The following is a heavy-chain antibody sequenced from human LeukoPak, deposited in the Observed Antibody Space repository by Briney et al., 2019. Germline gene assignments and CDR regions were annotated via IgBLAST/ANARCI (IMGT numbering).Heavy chain of an antibody. CDR2: IKPDGTKK. Sequence: AGGSLRLSCAASGFTFGRFWMTWVRQAPGKGLEWVANIKPDGTKKTYVDSVKGRFIISRDNAKNSLYLQMNSLRADGTAVYYCATAPAAADSWWGQGTLVAVSS. D-gene: IGHD6-13*01. V-gene: IGHV3-7*01. J-gene: IGHJ4*02. CDR1: GFTFGRFW. CDR3: ATAPAAADSW.